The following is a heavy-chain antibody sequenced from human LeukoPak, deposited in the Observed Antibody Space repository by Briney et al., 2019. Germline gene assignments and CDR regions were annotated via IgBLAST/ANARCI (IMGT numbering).Heavy chain of an antibody. CDR3: ARHGTPLRYGSGNYYKGAPFDY. Sequence: SETLSLTCTVSSGSISTSNYYWGWIRQPPGKGLEWIGEINHSGSTNYNPSLKSRVTISVDTSKNQFSLKLSSVTAADTAVYYCARHGTPLRYGSGNYYKGAPFDYWGQGTLVTVSS. CDR2: INHSGST. D-gene: IGHD3-10*01. V-gene: IGHV4-39*01. J-gene: IGHJ4*02. CDR1: SGSISTSNYY.